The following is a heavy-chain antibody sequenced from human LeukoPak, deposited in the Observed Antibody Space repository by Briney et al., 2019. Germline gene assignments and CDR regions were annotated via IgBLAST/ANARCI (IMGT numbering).Heavy chain of an antibody. V-gene: IGHV4-4*07. J-gene: IGHJ4*02. D-gene: IGHD3-22*01. CDR3: ARQSYYYDSSGEDYYFDY. Sequence: SETLSLTCTVSSGSITSYYWSWIRQPAGKGLEWIGRIYSTSGSTDYNPSLKSRVTMSVDTSKNQFSLNLSSMTAADTAVYYCARQSYYYDSSGEDYYFDYWGQGTLVTVSS. CDR2: IYSTSGST. CDR1: SGSITSYY.